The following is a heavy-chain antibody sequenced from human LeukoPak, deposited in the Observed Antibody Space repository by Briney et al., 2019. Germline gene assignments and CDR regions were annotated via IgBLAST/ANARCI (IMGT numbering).Heavy chain of an antibody. V-gene: IGHV4-39*01. J-gene: IGHJ5*02. CDR2: IYYSGGT. D-gene: IGHD3-9*01. Sequence: PSETLSLTCTVSGGPISSSRYYWGWIRKPPGKGLEWIGSIYYSGGTYYNPSLKSRVTVSVDTSKNQFSLKLSAVTAADTAVYYCARRSDSLGFDPWGQGTLLTVSS. CDR1: GGPISSSRYY. CDR3: ARRSDSLGFDP.